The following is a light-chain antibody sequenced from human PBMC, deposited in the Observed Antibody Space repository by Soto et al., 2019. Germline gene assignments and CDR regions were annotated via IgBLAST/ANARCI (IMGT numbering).Light chain of an antibody. CDR2: DVN. CDR1: SSDVGGYNY. CDR3: CSYAGSNILM. Sequence: QSALTQPRSVSGSPGQSVTISCTGTSSDVGGYNYVSWYQQHPGKVPKLMIFDVNKRPSGVPDRFSGSKSGNTASLTISGLHAEDEADYHCCSYAGSNILMFGGGTQLTVL. J-gene: IGLJ3*02. V-gene: IGLV2-11*01.